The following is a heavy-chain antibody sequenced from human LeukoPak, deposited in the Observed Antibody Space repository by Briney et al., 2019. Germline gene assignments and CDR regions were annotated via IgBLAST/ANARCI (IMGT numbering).Heavy chain of an antibody. D-gene: IGHD5-12*01. V-gene: IGHV1-2*02. Sequence: ASVKVSCKASGYTFTDYYIHWVRQAPGQGLEWMGWINPINGVTKYAQKFQGRVTMTRDTSSSTAYMEVSRLSSDDMAVYFCAREGCSAYELGDYWGQGTPVTVSS. CDR3: AREGCSAYELGDY. CDR2: INPINGVT. CDR1: GYTFTDYY. J-gene: IGHJ4*02.